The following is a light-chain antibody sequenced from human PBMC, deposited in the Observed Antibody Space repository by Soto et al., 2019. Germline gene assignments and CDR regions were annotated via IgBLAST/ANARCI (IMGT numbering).Light chain of an antibody. CDR2: AAS. CDR1: QSISTW. J-gene: IGKJ4*01. CDR3: QQAYSFPLT. Sequence: DIQMIQSPSSLSASVGDRVSITCRASQSISTWLAWYQQKPGKAPKVVIYAASTLQSGVPSRFSGSVSGTDFNLTISSLQPEDFATYYCQQAYSFPLTFGGGTQVEI. V-gene: IGKV1-12*01.